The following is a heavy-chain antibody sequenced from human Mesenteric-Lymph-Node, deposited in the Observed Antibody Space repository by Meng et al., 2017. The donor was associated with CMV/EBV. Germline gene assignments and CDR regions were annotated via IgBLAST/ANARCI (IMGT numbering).Heavy chain of an antibody. CDR2: IFAGGHHSP. Sequence: GESLKISCAASGFTFSSYSMNWVRQAPGKGLEWVSIIFAGGHHSPDYVDSVKGRFTISRDNSKNTLYLQMNSLRAEDTAIYYCAKGGVSYDGLDYWGQGTLVTVSS. CDR3: AKGGVSYDGLDY. CDR1: GFTFSSYS. J-gene: IGHJ4*02. D-gene: IGHD3-22*01. V-gene: IGHV3-23*03.